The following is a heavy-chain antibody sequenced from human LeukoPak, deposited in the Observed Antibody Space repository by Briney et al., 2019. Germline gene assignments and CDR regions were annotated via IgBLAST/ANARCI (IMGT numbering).Heavy chain of an antibody. J-gene: IGHJ3*02. D-gene: IGHD4-17*01. CDR2: ISDSGTIT. V-gene: IGHV3-23*01. CDR1: GFTFSSCG. CDR3: ARRLRGRGDFDI. Sequence: PGGSLRLSCAASGFTFSSCGMSWVRQAPGKGLEWVSAISDSGTITAYADSVKGRFTISRDNSKSTLFVQMNSLRVDDTAVYYCARRLRGRGDFDIWGQGTMVTVSS.